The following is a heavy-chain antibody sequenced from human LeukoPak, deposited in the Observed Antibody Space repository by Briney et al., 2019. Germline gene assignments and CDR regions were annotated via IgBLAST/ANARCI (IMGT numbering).Heavy chain of an antibody. CDR2: IRSKAYGGTT. Sequence: PGGSLRLSCATSGLTFSTYAMSWVRQAPGKGLEWVGFIRSKAYGGTTEYAASVKGRFTISRDDSKSIAYLQMNSLKTEDTAVYYCTRDQGIAVAGLYYYYYGMDVWGQGTTVTVSS. D-gene: IGHD6-19*01. CDR3: TRDQGIAVAGLYYYYYGMDV. V-gene: IGHV3-49*04. J-gene: IGHJ6*02. CDR1: GLTFSTYA.